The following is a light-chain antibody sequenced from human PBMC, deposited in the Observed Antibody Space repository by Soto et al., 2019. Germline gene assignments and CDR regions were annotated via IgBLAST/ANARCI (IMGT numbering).Light chain of an antibody. J-gene: IGKJ4*01. CDR1: QDISNY. Sequence: DIQMTQSPSSLSASVGDRVTITCQASQDISNYLNWYQQKPGKAPKLLIYDASNLETGVPSRFSGSGSGTDFTFTSSSLQPEDIATYYCQQYDNLFPLTFGGGAKVEIK. V-gene: IGKV1-33*01. CDR2: DAS. CDR3: QQYDNLFPLT.